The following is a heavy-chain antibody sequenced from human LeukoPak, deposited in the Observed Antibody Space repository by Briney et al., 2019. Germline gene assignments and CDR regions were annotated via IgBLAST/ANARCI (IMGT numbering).Heavy chain of an antibody. J-gene: IGHJ4*02. CDR3: AKEGESFYFDS. CDR2: ISSSSSYI. V-gene: IGHV3-21*04. CDR1: GFTFSSYS. D-gene: IGHD3-16*01. Sequence: PGGSLRLSCAASGFTFSSYSMNWVRQAPGKGLEWVSSISSSSSYIYYADSVKGRFTISRDNAKKSLYLQMNSLGAEDTALYYCAKEGESFYFDSWGQGTLVTVSS.